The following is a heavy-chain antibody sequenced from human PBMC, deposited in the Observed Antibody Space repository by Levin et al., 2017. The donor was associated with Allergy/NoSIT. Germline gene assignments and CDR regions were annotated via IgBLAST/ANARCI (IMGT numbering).Heavy chain of an antibody. J-gene: IGHJ3*02. V-gene: IGHV3-48*01. CDR1: GFTLSSYN. D-gene: IGHD6-19*01. Sequence: GESLKISCGASGFTLSSYNMNWVRQAPGKGLEWVSYISSRSSTIYYADSVKGRFTISRDNAKNSLYLQMNSLRVEDTAVFYCARDRELYTSGRIDAFDIWGQGTMVTVSS. CDR3: ARDRELYTSGRIDAFDI. CDR2: ISSRSSTI.